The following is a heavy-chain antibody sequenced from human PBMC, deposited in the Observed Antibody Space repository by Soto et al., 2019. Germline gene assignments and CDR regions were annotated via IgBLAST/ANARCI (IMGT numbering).Heavy chain of an antibody. CDR2: IRSKANSYAT. J-gene: IGHJ4*02. V-gene: IGHV3-73*01. D-gene: IGHD6-19*01. CDR3: TRLSAVAGLDRYDY. CDR1: GFTFGGSV. Sequence: SLRLSCAASGFTFGGSVMHWVRQASGKGLEWVGRIRSKANSYATAYAASVKGRFTISRDDSKNTAYLQMNSLKTEDTAVYYCTRLSAVAGLDRYDYWGQGTLVTVSS.